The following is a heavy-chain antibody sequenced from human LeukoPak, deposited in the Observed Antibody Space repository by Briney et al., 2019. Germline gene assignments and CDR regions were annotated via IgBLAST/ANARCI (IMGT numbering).Heavy chain of an antibody. CDR2: IYYSGST. CDR1: GGSISSYY. Sequence: SGTLSLTCTVSGGSISSYYWSWIRQPPGKGLEWIGYIYYSGSTNYNPSLKSRVTISVDTSKNQFSLKLSSVTAADTAVYYCARVTVTTGAFDYWGQGTLVTVSS. CDR3: ARVTVTTGAFDY. V-gene: IGHV4-59*01. J-gene: IGHJ4*02. D-gene: IGHD4-17*01.